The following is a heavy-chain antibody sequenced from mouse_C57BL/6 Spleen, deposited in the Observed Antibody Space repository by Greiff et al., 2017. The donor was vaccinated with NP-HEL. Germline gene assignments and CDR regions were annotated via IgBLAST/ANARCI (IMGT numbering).Heavy chain of an antibody. V-gene: IGHV1-72*01. CDR2: IDPNSGGT. CDR1: GYTFTSYW. D-gene: IGHD1-1*01. Sequence: QVQLQQPGAELVKPGASVKLSCKASGYTFTSYWMHWVKQRPGRGLEWIGRIDPNSGGTKYNEKFKSKATLNVDKPSSTAYMQLSILTSEDSAVYYCASLGRDGSSPFDYWGQGTTLTVSS. J-gene: IGHJ2*01. CDR3: ASLGRDGSSPFDY.